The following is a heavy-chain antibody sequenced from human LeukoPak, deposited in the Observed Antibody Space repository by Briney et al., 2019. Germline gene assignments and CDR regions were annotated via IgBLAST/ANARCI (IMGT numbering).Heavy chain of an antibody. V-gene: IGHV3-48*03. CDR1: GFTFSSYE. CDR3: ARDPQKGAARPAYFDY. D-gene: IGHD6-6*01. J-gene: IGHJ4*02. CDR2: ISSDSGSTI. Sequence: GGSLRLSCAASGFTFSSYEMNWVRQAPGKGLEWVSYISSDSGSTIYYADSVKGRFTIPRDNAKHSLYLQMNSLTAEDTAVYYCARDPQKGAARPAYFDYWGQGTLVTVSS.